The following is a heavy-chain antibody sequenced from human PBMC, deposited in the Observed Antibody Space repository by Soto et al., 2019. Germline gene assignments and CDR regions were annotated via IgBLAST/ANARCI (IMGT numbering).Heavy chain of an antibody. Sequence: PSETQSLTCTVSGGSISSYYWSWIRKPPGRGLEWIGYIYYSGSTNYNPSLKSRVTISVDTSKNQFSLKLSSVTAADTAVYYCARALILTGYYVHDAFDIWGQGTMVTVSS. V-gene: IGHV4-59*01. CDR1: GGSISSYY. CDR3: ARALILTGYYVHDAFDI. J-gene: IGHJ3*02. D-gene: IGHD3-9*01. CDR2: IYYSGST.